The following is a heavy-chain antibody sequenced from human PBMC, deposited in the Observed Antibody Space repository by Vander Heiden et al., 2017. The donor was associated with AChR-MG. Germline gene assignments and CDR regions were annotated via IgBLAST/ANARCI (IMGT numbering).Heavy chain of an antibody. J-gene: IGHJ4*02. D-gene: IGHD4-17*01. V-gene: IGHV4-39*01. CDR1: GGSISSSSYY. CDR3: ARRSPHDYGDPLDY. CDR2: IYYSGST. Sequence: GGSISSSSYYWGWIRQPPGKGLGWIGSIYYSGSTYYNPSLKSRITISVDTSKNQFSLKLSSVTAADTAVYYCARRSPHDYGDPLDYWGQGTLVTVSS.